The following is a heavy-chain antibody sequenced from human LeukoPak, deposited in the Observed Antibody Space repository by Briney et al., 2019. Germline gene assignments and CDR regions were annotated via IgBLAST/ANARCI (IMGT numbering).Heavy chain of an antibody. CDR2: IYYSGST. CDR1: GGSISSNY. J-gene: IGHJ4*02. V-gene: IGHV4-59*01. CDR3: ARGSRELYYFDY. Sequence: SETLSLTCTVSGGSISSNYWSWIRQPPGKGLEWIGYIYYSGSTKYNPSLKSRVTISVDASKTQFSLKLNSVTAADTAVYYCARGSRELYYFDYWGQGTLVTVSS. D-gene: IGHD1-7*01.